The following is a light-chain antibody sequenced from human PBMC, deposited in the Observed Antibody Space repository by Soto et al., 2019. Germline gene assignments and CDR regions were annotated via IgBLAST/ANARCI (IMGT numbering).Light chain of an antibody. J-gene: IGKJ1*01. CDR3: QQSYNTPRT. CDR2: AAS. CDR1: QSIGRF. V-gene: IGKV1-39*01. Sequence: DSQMTQSPSSLSASVGDSVTITCRASQSIGRFLNWFQQKPGKAPQLLIYAASSLQSVVPSRFSGSGSGADFTLTISSLEPEDFAIYYGQQSYNTPRTFGQGNKVEIK.